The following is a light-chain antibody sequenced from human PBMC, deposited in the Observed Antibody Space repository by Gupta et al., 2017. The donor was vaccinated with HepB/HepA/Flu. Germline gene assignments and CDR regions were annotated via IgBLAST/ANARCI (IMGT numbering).Light chain of an antibody. CDR3: KSRESSGNHREGV. V-gene: IGLV3-19*01. Sequence: SSELTQHPSVSVASGQTVRITCQGDSLRSNYASWYQQKPGQAPVLVIYGNNNRPPGIPDRFSGSSSGNTAALTITGDQAEDEADYDCKSRESSGNHREGVFGGGTKLTVL. CDR1: SLRSNY. J-gene: IGLJ2*01. CDR2: GNN.